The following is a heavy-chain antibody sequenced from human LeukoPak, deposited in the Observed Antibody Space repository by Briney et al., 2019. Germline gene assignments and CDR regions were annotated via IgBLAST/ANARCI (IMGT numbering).Heavy chain of an antibody. CDR1: GFTFDDYA. J-gene: IGHJ4*02. Sequence: GRSLRLSCAASGFTFDDYAMHWVRQAPGKGLEGVSGISWNSGSIGYADSVKGRFTISRDNAKNSLYLQMNSLRAEDTALYYCATSPIISSSWGQGTLVTVSS. CDR3: ATSPIISSS. CDR2: ISWNSGSI. D-gene: IGHD6-6*01. V-gene: IGHV3-9*01.